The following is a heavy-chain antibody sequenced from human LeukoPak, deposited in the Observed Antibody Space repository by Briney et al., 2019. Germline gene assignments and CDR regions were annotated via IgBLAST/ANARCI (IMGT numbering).Heavy chain of an antibody. CDR1: GFTFSSYG. CDR2: IRYDGSNK. V-gene: IGHV3-30*02. J-gene: IGHJ5*02. Sequence: GGSLRLSCAASGFTFSSYGMHWVRQAPGKGLEWVAFIRYDGSNKYYADSVKGRFTISRDNSKNTLYLQMNSLRAEDTAVYYCAKFLYGSGSYDQSWFDPWGQGTLVTVSS. D-gene: IGHD3-10*01. CDR3: AKFLYGSGSYDQSWFDP.